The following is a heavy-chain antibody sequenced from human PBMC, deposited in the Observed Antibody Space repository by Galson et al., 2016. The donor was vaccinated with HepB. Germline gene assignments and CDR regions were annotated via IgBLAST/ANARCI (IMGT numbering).Heavy chain of an antibody. D-gene: IGHD2/OR15-2a*01. Sequence: SLRLSCAASGFTFNKYGMHWVRQAPGKGLEWVAADSVHGGRKFYADAVKGRFTISRDSANNMLFLQMNSLRADDTAVYYCAKRHEYCPPVGCSVDSWGQGTLVSVSS. CDR1: GFTFNKYG. V-gene: IGHV3-30*18. J-gene: IGHJ4*02. CDR2: DSVHGGRK. CDR3: AKRHEYCPPVGCSVDS.